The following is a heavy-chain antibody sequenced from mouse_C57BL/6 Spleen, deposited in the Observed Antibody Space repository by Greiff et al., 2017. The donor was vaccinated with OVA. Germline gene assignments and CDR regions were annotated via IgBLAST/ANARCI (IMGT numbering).Heavy chain of an antibody. CDR2: IDPETGGT. V-gene: IGHV1-15*01. CDR1: GYTFTDYE. D-gene: IGHD2-4*01. Sequence: QVQLQQSGAELVRPGASVTLSCKASGYTFTDYEMHWVKQTPVHGLEWIGAIDPETGGTAYNQKFKGKAILTADKSSSTAYMELRSLTSEDSAVYYCTRINYDYDGRRYYVDYWGQGTTLTVSS. J-gene: IGHJ2*01. CDR3: TRINYDYDGRRYYVDY.